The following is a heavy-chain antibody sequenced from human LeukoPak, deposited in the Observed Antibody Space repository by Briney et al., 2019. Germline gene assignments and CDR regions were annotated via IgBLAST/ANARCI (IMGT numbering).Heavy chain of an antibody. CDR1: GGSISSSY. CDR2: IYNSGIT. D-gene: IGHD4-23*01. J-gene: IGHJ3*02. V-gene: IGHV4-59*01. Sequence: SETLSLTCTVSGGSISSSYWNWIRQAPGKGLEWIGYIYNSGITSYNPSLKSRVTILVDMSQNQFSLRLTSVTAADTAVYYCAREVAVEDAFDIWGQGTKVTVSS. CDR3: AREVAVEDAFDI.